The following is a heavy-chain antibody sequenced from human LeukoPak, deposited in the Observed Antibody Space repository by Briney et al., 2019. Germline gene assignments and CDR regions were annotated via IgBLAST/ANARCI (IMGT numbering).Heavy chain of an antibody. J-gene: IGHJ4*02. V-gene: IGHV4-59*01. Sequence: PSETLSLTCTVSGGSISSYYWSWIRQPPGKGLEWIGYIYYSGSTNYNPSLKSRVTISVDTSKNQFSLKLSSVSAADTAVYYCARVVPGSSGWYFDYWGQGTLVTVSS. CDR3: ARVVPGSSGWYFDY. CDR1: GGSISSYY. CDR2: IYYSGST. D-gene: IGHD6-19*01.